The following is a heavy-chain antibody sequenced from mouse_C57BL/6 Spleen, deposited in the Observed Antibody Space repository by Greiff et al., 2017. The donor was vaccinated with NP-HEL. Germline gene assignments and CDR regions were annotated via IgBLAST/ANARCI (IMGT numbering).Heavy chain of an antibody. D-gene: IGHD2-14*01. J-gene: IGHJ3*01. Sequence: QVQLQQPGAELVMPGASVKLSCKASGYTFTSYWMHWVKQRPGQGLEWIGEIDPSDSYTNYNQKFKGKSTLTVDKSSSTAYMQLSSLTSEDSAVYYCARIGGGFAYWGQGTLVTVSA. CDR2: IDPSDSYT. CDR1: GYTFTSYW. CDR3: ARIGGGFAY. V-gene: IGHV1-69*01.